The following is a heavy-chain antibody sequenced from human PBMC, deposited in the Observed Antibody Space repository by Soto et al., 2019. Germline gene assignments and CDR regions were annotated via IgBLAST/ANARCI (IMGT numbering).Heavy chain of an antibody. CDR2: IRGSGGST. Sequence: EVQLLESGGGLVQPGGSLRLSCAASGFTFSSYAMSWVRQAPGKGLEWVSAIRGSGGSTYYADSVKGRFTISRDNSKXXXXXXXXXXXXXXXXXXXXXXXXXXXXXXXXSWFDPWGQGTLVTVSS. CDR1: GFTFSSYA. V-gene: IGHV3-23*01. CDR3: XXXXXXXXXXXXSWFDP. J-gene: IGHJ5*02.